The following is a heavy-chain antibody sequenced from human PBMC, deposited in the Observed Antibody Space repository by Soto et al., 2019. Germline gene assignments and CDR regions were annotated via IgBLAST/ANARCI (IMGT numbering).Heavy chain of an antibody. CDR1: GGSISSYY. V-gene: IGHV4-59*01. J-gene: IGHJ5*02. CDR3: ARDSYRNSYNWFDP. D-gene: IGHD6-6*01. CDR2: IYYSGST. Sequence: SETLSLTCTVSGGSISSYYWSWIRQPPGKGLEWIGYIYYSGSTNYNPSLKSRVTISVDTSKNQFSLKLSSVTAADTAVYYCARDSYRNSYNWFDPWGQGTLVTVSS.